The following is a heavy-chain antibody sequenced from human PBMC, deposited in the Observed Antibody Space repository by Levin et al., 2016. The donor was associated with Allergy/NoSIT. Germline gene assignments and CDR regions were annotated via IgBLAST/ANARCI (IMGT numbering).Heavy chain of an antibody. J-gene: IGHJ3*02. CDR2: ISTSGGST. CDR1: GFTFSSYA. Sequence: GESLKISCAASGFTFSSYAMSWVRQAPGKGLEWVSAISTSGGSTYYADSVKGRFTISRDNSKNTLYLQMNSLRAEDTAVYYCARTRYCSSTSCYDAFDIWGQGTMATVSS. V-gene: IGHV3-23*01. D-gene: IGHD2-2*01. CDR3: ARTRYCSSTSCYDAFDI.